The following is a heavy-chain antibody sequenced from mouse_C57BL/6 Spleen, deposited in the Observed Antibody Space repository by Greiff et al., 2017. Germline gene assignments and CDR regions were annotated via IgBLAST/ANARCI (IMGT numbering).Heavy chain of an antibody. Sequence: QVQLQQPGAELVRPGSSVKLSCKASGYTFTSSWMHWVKQRPIKGLEWIGNIDPSDSETHYNQKFKDQAPLTLYKSSTTAYMQPSSLTSEDSAVYYCARGHYGSSYAWVAYWGQGTLVTVSA. D-gene: IGHD1-1*01. V-gene: IGHV1-52*01. CDR3: ARGHYGSSYAWVAY. CDR2: IDPSDSET. J-gene: IGHJ3*01. CDR1: GYTFTSSW.